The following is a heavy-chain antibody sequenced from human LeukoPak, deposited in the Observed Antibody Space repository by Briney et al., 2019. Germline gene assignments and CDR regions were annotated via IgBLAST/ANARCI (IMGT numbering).Heavy chain of an antibody. D-gene: IGHD2-15*01. CDR3: ARAALGYCSGGTCYFYAFDI. J-gene: IGHJ3*02. Sequence: GGSLRLSCAASGFTFSTYEMNWVRQAPGKGLEWVSYISSSGTTIYYADSVKGRFTISRDNAKNSLYLQMSSLRAEDTAVYYCARAALGYCSGGTCYFYAFDIWGQGTMVTVSS. CDR2: ISSSGTTI. V-gene: IGHV3-48*03. CDR1: GFTFSTYE.